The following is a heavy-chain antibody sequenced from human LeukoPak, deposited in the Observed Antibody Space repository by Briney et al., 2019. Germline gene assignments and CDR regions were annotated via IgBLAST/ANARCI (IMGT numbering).Heavy chain of an antibody. J-gene: IGHJ6*04. V-gene: IGHV4-59*01. CDR3: ATSVTFGGVIVSYYYYGMDV. CDR2: IYYSGST. CDR1: GGFISSYY. D-gene: IGHD3-16*02. Sequence: SETLSLTCTVSGGFISSYYWSWIRQPPGKGLEWIGYIYYSGSTNYNPSLKSRVTISVDTSKNQFSLKLSSVTAADTAVYYCATSVTFGGVIVSYYYYGMDVWGKGTTVTVSS.